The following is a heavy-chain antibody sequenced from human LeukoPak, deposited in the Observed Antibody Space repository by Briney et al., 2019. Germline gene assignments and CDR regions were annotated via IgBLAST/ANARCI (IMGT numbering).Heavy chain of an antibody. CDR3: AKDSYDYVWGAYRVSWFDS. CDR2: ISVYNGDT. D-gene: IGHD3-16*01. CDR1: GYAFNNFG. J-gene: IGHJ5*01. V-gene: IGHV1-18*01. Sequence: ASVKVSCKASGYAFNNFGITWVRQAPGQGLELMGWISVYNGDTKYAPKFHDRVTMTADKSTSTAYMELRSMRPDDRAGYYCAKDSYDYVWGAYRVSWFDSWGQGTLVSVS.